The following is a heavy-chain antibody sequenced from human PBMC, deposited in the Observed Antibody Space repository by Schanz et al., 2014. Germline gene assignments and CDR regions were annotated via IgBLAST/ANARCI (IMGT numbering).Heavy chain of an antibody. J-gene: IGHJ5*02. CDR3: AKELYSGSHYGWFDP. CDR1: GFTFSSYW. V-gene: IGHV3-30*18. Sequence: QVQLVESGGGVVQPGRSLRLSCAASGFTFSSYWMHWVRQAPGKGLVWVAFISYDGSNKKYSDSVRGRFTISRDNSKNTLYLQMNNLRADDTAVYYCAKELYSGSHYGWFDPWGQGTLVTVSS. CDR2: ISYDGSNK. D-gene: IGHD1-26*01.